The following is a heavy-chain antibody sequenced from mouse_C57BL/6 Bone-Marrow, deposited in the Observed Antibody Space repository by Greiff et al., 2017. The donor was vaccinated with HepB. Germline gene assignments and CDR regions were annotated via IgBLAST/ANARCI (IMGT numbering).Heavy chain of an antibody. J-gene: IGHJ1*03. CDR1: GYTFTSYW. D-gene: IGHD1-1*01. CDR2: IYPGSGST. CDR3: ARYEDYYGSRYWYFDV. V-gene: IGHV1-55*01. Sequence: QVQLQQPGAELVKPGASVKMSCKASGYTFTSYWITWVKQRPGQGLEWIGDIYPGSGSTNYNEKFKSKATLTVDTSSSTAYMQLSSLTSEDSAVYYCARYEDYYGSRYWYFDVWGTGTTVTVSS.